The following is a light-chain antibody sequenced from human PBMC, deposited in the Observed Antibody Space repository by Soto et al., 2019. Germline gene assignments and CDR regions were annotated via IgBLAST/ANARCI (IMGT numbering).Light chain of an antibody. CDR2: GAS. V-gene: IGKV3-20*01. CDR1: QSISSSY. J-gene: IGKJ3*01. Sequence: EVVLTQSPGTLSSSPGERATLSCRASQSISSSYLAWYQQKPGQAPMLLVYGASSRATGIPDRCSGSGSGTDFTVTISRLEPEDFAVYYCQQYGSSRFSFGPGTKVDIK. CDR3: QQYGSSRFS.